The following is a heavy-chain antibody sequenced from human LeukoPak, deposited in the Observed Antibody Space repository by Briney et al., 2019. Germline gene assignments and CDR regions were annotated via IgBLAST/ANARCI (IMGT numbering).Heavy chain of an antibody. V-gene: IGHV3-9*01. CDR1: GFTFSSYA. J-gene: IGHJ4*02. CDR2: ISWNSGSI. D-gene: IGHD3-22*01. Sequence: GGSLRLSCAASGFTFSSYATSWVRQAPGKGLEWVSGISWNSGSIGYADSVKGRFTISRDNAKNSLYLQMNSLRAEDTALYYCAKDLYYYDSSGSDYWGQGTLVTVSS. CDR3: AKDLYYYDSSGSDY.